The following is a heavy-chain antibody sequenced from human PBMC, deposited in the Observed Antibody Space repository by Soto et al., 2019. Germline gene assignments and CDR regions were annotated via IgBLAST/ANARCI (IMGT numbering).Heavy chain of an antibody. Sequence: RDWYTAAEGNCVGYGGHWVSKNTGKGLVWVSRINSDGSSTSYADSVKGRFTISRDNAKNTLYLQMNSLRAEDTAAYYCVRTSLVVAAATREDYWGQGTLVTVSS. D-gene: IGHD2-15*01. J-gene: IGHJ4*02. CDR1: EGNCVGYG. CDR3: VRTSLVVAAATREDY. V-gene: IGHV3-74*01. CDR2: INSDGSST.